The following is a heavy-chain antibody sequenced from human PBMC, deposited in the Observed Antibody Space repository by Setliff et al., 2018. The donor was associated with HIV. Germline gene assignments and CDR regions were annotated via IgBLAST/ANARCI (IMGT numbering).Heavy chain of an antibody. CDR1: GGSMNGYY. CDR3: ARVPTTDYQDGSGYYAPKWYYDV. J-gene: IGHJ2*01. Sequence: SETLSLTCTVSGGSMNGYYWSWLRQSSGKGLEWIGNIYQGGITNYNSSLKSRVTISLNTSKRQFSLRVNSVTAADTAVYFCARVPTTDYQDGSGYYAPKWYYDVWGRGTLVTVSS. D-gene: IGHD3-22*01. CDR2: IYQGGIT. V-gene: IGHV4-59*01.